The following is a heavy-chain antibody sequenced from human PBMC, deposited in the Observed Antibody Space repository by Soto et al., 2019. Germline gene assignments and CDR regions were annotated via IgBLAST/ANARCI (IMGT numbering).Heavy chain of an antibody. CDR1: GYAFTTYG. D-gene: IGHD1-1*01. V-gene: IGHV1-18*01. CDR3: ARGRYGDY. CDR2: ISAHNGNT. Sequence: QVHLVQSGAEVKKPGASVKVSCKGSGYAFTTYGITWVRQAPGQGLEWMGWISAHNGNTNYAQKLQGRGTVTRDTSTSTAYMELRSLRSDDTAVYYCARGRYGDYGGQGALVTVSS. J-gene: IGHJ4*02.